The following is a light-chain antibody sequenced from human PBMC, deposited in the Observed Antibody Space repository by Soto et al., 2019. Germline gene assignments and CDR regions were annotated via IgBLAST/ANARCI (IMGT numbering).Light chain of an antibody. J-gene: IGKJ1*01. CDR3: QHYGSSSWT. Sequence: EIVLTQSPGTLSLSPGERTTLSCRASQSVGSTYLAWYQQKPGQAPRLLIYGASSRATGIPDRFSGSGSGTDFTLAISRLEPEDFAVYYCQHYGSSSWTFVQGTKVDIK. V-gene: IGKV3-20*01. CDR2: GAS. CDR1: QSVGSTY.